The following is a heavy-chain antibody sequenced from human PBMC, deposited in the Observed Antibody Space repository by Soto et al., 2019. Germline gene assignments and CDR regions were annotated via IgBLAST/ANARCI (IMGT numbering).Heavy chain of an antibody. CDR2: SA. CDR1: GGTFSIYT. D-gene: IGHD2-15*01. CDR3: ALEGSPDIAGFDP. Sequence: QVQLVQSGADVKKPGSSVKVSCKASGGTFSIYTISWVRQAPGQGLAWMGGSANSAQKFQGRLTVTADESTSTDYLELSRLTSAATAVYYCALEGSPDIAGFDPWGQGTLVSFSS. V-gene: IGHV1-69*01. J-gene: IGHJ5*02.